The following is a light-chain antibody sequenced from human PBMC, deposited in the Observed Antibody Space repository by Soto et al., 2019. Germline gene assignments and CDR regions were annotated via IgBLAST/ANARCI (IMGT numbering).Light chain of an antibody. CDR1: QGIHNY. CDR3: QKYNGAPWT. CDR2: AAS. J-gene: IGKJ1*01. Sequence: IQVTQSPSSLSASVGDRVTISCRASQGIHNYLAWYQHKPGKVPRLLIYAASALQSGVPSRFSASGSGTDFTLTISSLQTEDIGTYYCQKYNGAPWTFGQGTKVEIK. V-gene: IGKV1-27*01.